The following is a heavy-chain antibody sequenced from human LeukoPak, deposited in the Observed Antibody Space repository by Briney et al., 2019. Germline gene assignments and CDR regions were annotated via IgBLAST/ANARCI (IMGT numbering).Heavy chain of an antibody. V-gene: IGHV4-59*12. CDR1: GGSISTYY. CDR2: VYYSGST. CDR3: ARLDIGDSGNPNWFDP. Sequence: SETLSLTCTVSGGSISTYYWSWIRQPPGKGLEWIGYVYYSGSTNYNPSLKSRVTISADTSKNQFSLKLTSVTAADTAVFYCARLDIGDSGNPNWFDPWGQGTLVTVSS. D-gene: IGHD5-12*01. J-gene: IGHJ5*02.